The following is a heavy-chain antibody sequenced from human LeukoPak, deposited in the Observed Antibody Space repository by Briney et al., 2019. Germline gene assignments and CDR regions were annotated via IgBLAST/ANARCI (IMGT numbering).Heavy chain of an antibody. CDR1: GFSFSEQW. J-gene: IGHJ4*02. Sequence: GGSLRLSCPASGFSFSEQWLNWVRQSPGQGLEGVTNIEYDGSEKYYVDSVKSRFTIYREDAMSLLSLQMDSVRPEDTAVYYCAFDNNFKYWGQGTLVIVSS. CDR2: IEYDGSEK. V-gene: IGHV3-7*01. D-gene: IGHD5-24*01. CDR3: AFDNNFKY.